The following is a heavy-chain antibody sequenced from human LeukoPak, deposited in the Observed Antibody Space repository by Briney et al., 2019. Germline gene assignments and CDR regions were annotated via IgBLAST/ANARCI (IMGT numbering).Heavy chain of an antibody. V-gene: IGHV3-7*01. CDR2: MNPDGSTI. CDR1: GFSFSGSW. CDR3: ARDPLNGALDI. J-gene: IGHJ3*02. Sequence: GGSLRLSCTASGFSFSGSWMSWVRQLPGKGLGWLADMNPDGSTIVYVDSVKGRFTISRNNAKNSVFLQMDGLRAEDTAVYYCARDPLNGALDIWGQGTLVTVSS.